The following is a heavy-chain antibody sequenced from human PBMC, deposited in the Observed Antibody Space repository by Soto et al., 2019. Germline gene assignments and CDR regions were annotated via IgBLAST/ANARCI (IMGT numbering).Heavy chain of an antibody. CDR3: ARAGADYGSGTPYGMDV. Sequence: PSETLSLTCTVSGGSISSGDYYWSWIRQPPGKGLEWIGYIYYSGSTYYNPSLKSRVTISVDTSKNQFSLKLSSVTAADTAVYYCARAGADYGSGTPYGMDVWGQGTTVTVSS. CDR1: GGSISSGDYY. D-gene: IGHD3-10*01. CDR2: IYYSGST. V-gene: IGHV4-30-4*01. J-gene: IGHJ6*02.